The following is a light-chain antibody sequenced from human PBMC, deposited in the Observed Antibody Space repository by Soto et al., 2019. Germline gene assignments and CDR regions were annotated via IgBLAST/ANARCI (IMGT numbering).Light chain of an antibody. CDR1: QNIKNY. Sequence: DIYLTPSPSSLAASLGDRVIITCRASQNIKNYLNWYQQRPGEAPKLLIYGASTLQSGVPSRFSGSGSGTDFTLTISSLQPEDFATYFCEQSYSRPYTFGQGTNVEF. V-gene: IGKV1-39*01. CDR3: EQSYSRPYT. J-gene: IGKJ2*01. CDR2: GAS.